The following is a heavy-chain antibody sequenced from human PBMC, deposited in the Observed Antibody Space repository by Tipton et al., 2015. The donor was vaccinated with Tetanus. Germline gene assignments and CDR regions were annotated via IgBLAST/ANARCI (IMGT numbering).Heavy chain of an antibody. CDR3: AKEFQRARIRFFDS. V-gene: IGHV3-30*18. CDR2: IAFDGKNE. Sequence: SLRLSCAASGFRFSYSDMHWVRQAPGKGLEWVAVIAFDGKNERYADSVKGRFIISRDNSKNTLYLQMNSLRPEDTAVYYCAKEFQRARIRFFDSWGQGSQVTASS. CDR1: GFRFSYSD. J-gene: IGHJ4*02. D-gene: IGHD2-15*01.